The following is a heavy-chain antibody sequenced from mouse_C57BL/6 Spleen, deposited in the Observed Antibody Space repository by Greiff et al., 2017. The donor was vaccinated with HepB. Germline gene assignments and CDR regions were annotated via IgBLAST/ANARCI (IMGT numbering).Heavy chain of an antibody. CDR1: GFTFSSYG. CDR2: ISSGGSYT. V-gene: IGHV5-6*01. CDR3: ARHDYYGSSYGVDY. D-gene: IGHD1-1*01. J-gene: IGHJ2*01. Sequence: EVQLVESGGDLVKPGGSLKLSCAASGFTFSSYGMSWVRQTPDKRLEWVATISSGGSYTYYPDSVKGRFTISRDNAKNTLYLQMSSLKSEDTAMYYCARHDYYGSSYGVDYWGQGTTLTVSS.